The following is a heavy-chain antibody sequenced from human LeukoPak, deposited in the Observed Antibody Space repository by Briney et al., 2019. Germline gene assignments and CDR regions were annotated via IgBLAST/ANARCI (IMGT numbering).Heavy chain of an antibody. V-gene: IGHV5-51*01. Sequence: GESLKISCKGSGYSFTSYWIGWVRQMPGKGLEWMGIIYPGDSDTRYSPSFQGQVTISADKSISTAYLQWSSLKASDTAMCYCARHARGTYYDILTGYPEPYYFDYWGQGTLVTVSS. CDR1: GYSFTSYW. D-gene: IGHD3-9*01. CDR2: IYPGDSDT. CDR3: ARHARGTYYDILTGYPEPYYFDY. J-gene: IGHJ4*02.